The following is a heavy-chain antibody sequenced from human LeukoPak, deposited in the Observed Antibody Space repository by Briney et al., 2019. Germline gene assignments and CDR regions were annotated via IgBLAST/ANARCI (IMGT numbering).Heavy chain of an antibody. CDR2: ISYDGSNK. Sequence: GGSLRLSCAASGFTFSSYGMHWVRQAPGKGLEWVAVISYDGSNKYYADSVRGRFTISRDNSKNTLYLQMNSLRAEDTAVYYCARDLEDYGDSFDYWGQGTLVTVSS. CDR3: ARDLEDYGDSFDY. V-gene: IGHV3-30*03. J-gene: IGHJ4*02. CDR1: GFTFSSYG. D-gene: IGHD4-17*01.